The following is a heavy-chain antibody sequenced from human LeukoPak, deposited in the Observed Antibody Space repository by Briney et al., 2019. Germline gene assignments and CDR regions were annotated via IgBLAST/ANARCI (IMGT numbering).Heavy chain of an antibody. V-gene: IGHV1-2*02. CDR3: ARGHDSSSLYSPHDY. J-gene: IGHJ4*02. CDR2: INPDSGGS. D-gene: IGHD6-13*01. Sequence: GASVKVSCKASGYTFTSYGISWVRQAPGQGLEWMGWINPDSGGSNYAQEFQGRVTMTRDTAISTAYMELSRLRSDDTAVYYCARGHDSSSLYSPHDYWGQGTLVTVSS. CDR1: GYTFTSYG.